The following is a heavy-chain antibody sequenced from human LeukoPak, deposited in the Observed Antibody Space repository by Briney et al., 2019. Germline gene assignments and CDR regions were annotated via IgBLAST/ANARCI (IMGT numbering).Heavy chain of an antibody. D-gene: IGHD3-22*01. CDR3: ARQGSYDNSGYSFDY. CDR2: IYTGNADA. CDR1: GYSLINHW. Sequence: GESLKISCKASGYSLINHWIGWVRQIPGKGLDWMGIIYTGNADATYSPSFQGQVTISADKSTTTVYLQWSSLKASDIAMYYCARQGSYDNSGYSFDYWGQGTLVTVSS. J-gene: IGHJ4*02. V-gene: IGHV5-51*01.